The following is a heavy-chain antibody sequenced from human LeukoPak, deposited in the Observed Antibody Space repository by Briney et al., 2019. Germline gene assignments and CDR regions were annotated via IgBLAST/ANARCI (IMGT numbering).Heavy chain of an antibody. CDR1: GGSFSGYY. D-gene: IGHD5-12*01. Sequence: SETLSLTCAVYGGSFSGYYWSWIRQPPGKGLEWIGEINHSGSTNYNPSLKSRVTISVDTSKNQFSLKLSSVTAADTAVYYCARNSGYGIHYYYGMDVWGQGTTVTVSS. CDR2: INHSGST. V-gene: IGHV4-34*01. J-gene: IGHJ6*02. CDR3: ARNSGYGIHYYYGMDV.